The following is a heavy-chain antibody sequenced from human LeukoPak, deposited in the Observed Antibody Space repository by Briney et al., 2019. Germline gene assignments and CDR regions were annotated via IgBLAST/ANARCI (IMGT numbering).Heavy chain of an antibody. D-gene: IGHD3-10*01. J-gene: IGHJ6*03. Sequence: GESLKISCNGSGYSFTSYWIGWVRQMPGKGLEWMGIIYPGDSDTRYSPSFQGQVTISADKSISTAYLQWSSLKASDTAMYYCARRIGGFSPPSYYYYYMDVWGKGTTVTVSS. V-gene: IGHV5-51*01. CDR1: GYSFTSYW. CDR2: IYPGDSDT. CDR3: ARRIGGFSPPSYYYYYMDV.